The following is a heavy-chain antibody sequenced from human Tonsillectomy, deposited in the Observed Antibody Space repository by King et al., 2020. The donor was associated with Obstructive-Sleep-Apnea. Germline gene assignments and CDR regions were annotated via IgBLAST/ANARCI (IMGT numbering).Heavy chain of an antibody. D-gene: IGHD3-10*01. CDR1: GFIFSDYD. CDR3: TSALGSRALRDNWFDL. J-gene: IGHJ5*02. Sequence: DVQLVESGGGLVKPGGSLGLSCAPPGFIFSDYDMNGVRRAPGKGLEWVSSITPISLYTSYADSVKGRFTISRDNANNLVYLQMSSLRAEDTAMYYCTSALGSRALRDNWFDLWGQGTLVTVSS. CDR2: ITPISLYT. V-gene: IGHV3-21*01.